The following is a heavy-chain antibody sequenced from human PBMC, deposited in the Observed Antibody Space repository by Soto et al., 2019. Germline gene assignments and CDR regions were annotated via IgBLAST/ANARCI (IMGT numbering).Heavy chain of an antibody. Sequence: GESLKISCKGSGYSFTSYWIGWVRQMPGKGLEWMGIIYPGDSDTRYSPSFQGQVTISADKSISTAYLQWSSLKASDTAMYYCARELRFLDYYYGMDVWGQGTTVTVSS. CDR1: GYSFTSYW. CDR3: ARELRFLDYYYGMDV. D-gene: IGHD3-3*01. J-gene: IGHJ6*02. CDR2: IYPGDSDT. V-gene: IGHV5-51*01.